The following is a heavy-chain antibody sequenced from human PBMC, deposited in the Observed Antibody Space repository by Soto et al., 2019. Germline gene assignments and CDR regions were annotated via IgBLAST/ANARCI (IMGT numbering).Heavy chain of an antibody. CDR1: GDSTSRGGYN. CDR2: IYWSGNT. Sequence: QVRLQESGPGLVKPSQTLSLTCRVSGDSTSRGGYNWSWIRQHPGKGLEWIGYIYWSGNTYFNPSLKSRVCISLGTSSNKFSLNLTSVTAADTAVYYCARGAADYGDAFDIWGQVTPVTVSS. J-gene: IGHJ3*02. V-gene: IGHV4-31*03. CDR3: ARGAADYGDAFDI. D-gene: IGHD4-17*01.